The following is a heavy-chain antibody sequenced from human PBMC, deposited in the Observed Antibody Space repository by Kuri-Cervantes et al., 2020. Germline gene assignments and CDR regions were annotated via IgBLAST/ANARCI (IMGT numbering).Heavy chain of an antibody. J-gene: IGHJ4*02. CDR3: AKGGGGPQQFNY. Sequence: GGSLRLSCAASGFTFSNYAMSWVRQAPGKGLEWVSAITGSGDTTYYTDSVKGRFTISRDNSKNTLYVQMNGLRAEDTAVYYCAKGGGGPQQFNYWGQGTLVTVSS. CDR2: ITGSGDTT. V-gene: IGHV3-23*01. D-gene: IGHD2-15*01. CDR1: GFTFSNYA.